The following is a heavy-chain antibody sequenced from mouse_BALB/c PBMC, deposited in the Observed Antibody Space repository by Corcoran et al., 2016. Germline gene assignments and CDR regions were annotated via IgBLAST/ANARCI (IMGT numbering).Heavy chain of an antibody. D-gene: IGHD2-1*01. V-gene: IGHV9-1*02. Sequence: QIQLVQSGPELKKPGETVKISCKASGYTFTNYGMNWVKQAPGKGLKWMGWINTYTGEPTYADDFKGRFAFSLETSASTAYLQINNLKNEDMATYFCARVDCNYKFAYWGQGTLVTVSA. CDR1: GYTFTNYG. J-gene: IGHJ3*01. CDR3: ARVDCNYKFAY. CDR2: INTYTGEP.